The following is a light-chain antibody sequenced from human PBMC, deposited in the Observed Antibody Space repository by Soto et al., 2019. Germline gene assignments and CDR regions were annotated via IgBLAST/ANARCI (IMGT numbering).Light chain of an antibody. CDR3: SSYTPTSTYL. Sequence: QSALTQPASVSGSPGQSITITCTGTSSDVGGYKYVSWYQQHPGKAPKLLIYVVSNRPSGVSNRFSGSKAGNTASLTISGLRAEDEADYYCSSYTPTSTYLFGTGTKVTVL. V-gene: IGLV2-14*01. CDR2: VVS. J-gene: IGLJ1*01. CDR1: SSDVGGYKY.